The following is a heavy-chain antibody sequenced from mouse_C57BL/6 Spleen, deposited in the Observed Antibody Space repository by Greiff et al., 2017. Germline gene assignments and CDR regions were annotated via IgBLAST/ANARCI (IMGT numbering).Heavy chain of an antibody. CDR3: ARHDGSSYNYAMDY. J-gene: IGHJ4*01. CDR1: GFTFSDYY. D-gene: IGHD1-1*01. CDR2: ISNGGGST. V-gene: IGHV5-12*01. Sequence: EVQGVESGGGLVQPGGSLKLSCAASGFTFSDYYMYWVRQTPEKRLEWVAYISNGGGSTYYPDTVKGRFTISRDNAKNTLYLQMSRLKSEDTAMYYCARHDGSSYNYAMDYWGQGTSVTVSS.